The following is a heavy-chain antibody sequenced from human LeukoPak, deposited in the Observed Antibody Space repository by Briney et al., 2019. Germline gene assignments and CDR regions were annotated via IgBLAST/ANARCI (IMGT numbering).Heavy chain of an antibody. CDR1: GFTFSSYG. J-gene: IGHJ4*02. D-gene: IGHD4-17*01. V-gene: IGHV3-33*06. CDR3: AKDGTTVTTLNYFDY. Sequence: GGSLRLSCAASGFTFSSYGMHWVRQAPGKGLEWVAIIWYDGSNKYYADSVKGRFTISKDNSKNTLYLQMNSRRAEDTAVYYCAKDGTTVTTLNYFDYWGQGTLVTVSS. CDR2: IWYDGSNK.